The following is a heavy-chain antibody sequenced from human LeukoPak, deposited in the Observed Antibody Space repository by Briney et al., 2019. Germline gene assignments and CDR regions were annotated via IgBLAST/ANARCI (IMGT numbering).Heavy chain of an antibody. CDR1: GYTFTSYY. V-gene: IGHV1-46*01. Sequence: ASVKVSCKASGYTFTSYYIHWVRQAPGQGLEWMGIINPSGGSTSYAQKFQGRVTMTRDTSTSTAYMELSRLRSDDTAVYYCARGRYYDFWSVQLSPDCFDYWGQGTLVTVSS. CDR2: INPSGGST. CDR3: ARGRYYDFWSVQLSPDCFDY. D-gene: IGHD3-3*01. J-gene: IGHJ4*02.